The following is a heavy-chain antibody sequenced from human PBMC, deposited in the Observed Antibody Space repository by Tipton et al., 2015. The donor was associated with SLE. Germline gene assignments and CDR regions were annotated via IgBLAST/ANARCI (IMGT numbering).Heavy chain of an antibody. J-gene: IGHJ6*02. CDR1: GFTFSRYD. V-gene: IGHV3-13*01. Sequence: VQLVQSGGNLVQPGGSLRLSCAASGFTFSRYDMHWVRQVTGRGLEWISAVGTTADRYYSDSVKGRFTVSRDDVMSSFYLQMYNLRGGDTGVYYCARALLDVVLGPSGMDVWGPGTTV. D-gene: IGHD2-2*01. CDR3: ARALLDVVLGPSGMDV. CDR2: VGTTADR.